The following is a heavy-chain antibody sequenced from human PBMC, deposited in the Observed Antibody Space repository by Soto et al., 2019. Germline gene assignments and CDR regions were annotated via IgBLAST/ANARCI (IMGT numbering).Heavy chain of an antibody. V-gene: IGHV3-30*18. J-gene: IGHJ5*02. CDR3: AKGLDCSGGSCYLNWFDP. D-gene: IGHD2-15*01. Sequence: QVQLVESGGGVVQPGRSLRLSCAASGFTFSSYGMHWVRQAPGKGLEWVAVISDDGSNKYYADSVKGRFTISRDNSKNTLYLQMNSLRAEDTAVYYCAKGLDCSGGSCYLNWFDPWGQGTLVTVSS. CDR2: ISDDGSNK. CDR1: GFTFSSYG.